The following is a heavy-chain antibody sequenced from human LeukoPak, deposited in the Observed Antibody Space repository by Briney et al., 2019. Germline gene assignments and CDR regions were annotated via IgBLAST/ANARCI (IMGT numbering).Heavy chain of an antibody. J-gene: IGHJ6*03. Sequence: SETLSLTCTVSGYSISSGYYWGRIRQPPGKGLEYIGYIYYSGSTNYNPSLKSRLTISVDTSKNQFSLKLSSVTAADTAVYYCARDLIVGATELYYYYMDVWGKGTTVTVSS. CDR3: ARDLIVGATELYYYYMDV. CDR2: IYYSGST. D-gene: IGHD1-26*01. CDR1: GYSISSGYY. V-gene: IGHV4-61*01.